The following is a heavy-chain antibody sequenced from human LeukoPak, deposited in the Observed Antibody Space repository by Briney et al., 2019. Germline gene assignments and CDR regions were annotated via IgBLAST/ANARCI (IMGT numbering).Heavy chain of an antibody. J-gene: IGHJ3*02. CDR1: GGSISSYY. D-gene: IGHD2-21*02. CDR3: AGDPIVVVTAHDXFDI. Sequence: PSETLSLTCTVSGGSISSYYWSWIRQPPGKGLEWIGYIYYSGSTNYNPSLKSRVTISVDTSKNQFSLKLSSVTAADTAVYYCAGDPIVVVTAHDXFDIWGQGTMVTVSS. V-gene: IGHV4-59*01. CDR2: IYYSGST.